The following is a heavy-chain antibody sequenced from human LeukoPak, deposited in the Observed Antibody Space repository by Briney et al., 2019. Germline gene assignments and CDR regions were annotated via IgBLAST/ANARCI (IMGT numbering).Heavy chain of an antibody. CDR1: GFRFTDYS. D-gene: IGHD3-10*01. CDR2: IYSGGST. Sequence: GGSLRLSCAASGFRFTDYSMSWVRQAPGKGLEWVSVIYSGGSTYYADSVKGRFTISRDNSKNTLYLQMNSLRAEDTAVYYCAGTMVRGLGDYWGQGTLVTVSS. CDR3: AGTMVRGLGDY. J-gene: IGHJ4*02. V-gene: IGHV3-66*01.